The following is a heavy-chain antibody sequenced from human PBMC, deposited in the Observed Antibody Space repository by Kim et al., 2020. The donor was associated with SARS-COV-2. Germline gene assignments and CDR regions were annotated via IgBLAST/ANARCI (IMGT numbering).Heavy chain of an antibody. J-gene: IGHJ4*02. D-gene: IGHD1-1*01. CDR1: GYTFTGYY. Sequence: ASVKVSCKTSGYTFTGYYIHWMRQAPAQGLEWMGWINPDSGDTSYAQHFQGRVTMTRDTSTKTAFMELSGLTSDDTALYTCAIVRDAYTWRGPLDYWGLGTRVTVSS. CDR2: INPDSGDT. CDR3: AIVRDAYTWRGPLDY. V-gene: IGHV1-2*02.